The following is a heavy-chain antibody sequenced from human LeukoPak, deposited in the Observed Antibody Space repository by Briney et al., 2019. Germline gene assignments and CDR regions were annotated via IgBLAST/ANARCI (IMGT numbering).Heavy chain of an antibody. D-gene: IGHD6-13*01. V-gene: IGHV1-2*04. CDR2: INPNSGGT. Sequence: GASVKVSCKASGYTFTGYYMHWVRQAPGQGLEWMGWINPNSGGTNYAQKFQGWVTMTRDTSISTAYMELSRLRSDDTAVYYCAGDGESIAAAGNEGDYWGQGTLVTVSS. CDR1: GYTFTGYY. CDR3: AGDGESIAAAGNEGDY. J-gene: IGHJ4*02.